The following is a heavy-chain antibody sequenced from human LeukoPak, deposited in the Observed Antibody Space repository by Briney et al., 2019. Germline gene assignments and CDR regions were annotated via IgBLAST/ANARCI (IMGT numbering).Heavy chain of an antibody. CDR2: INWNGGST. CDR3: ARGSYYYDSSGYYSNDNAFDI. CDR1: GFTFDDYG. V-gene: IGHV3-20*04. Sequence: GGSLRLSCAASGFTFDDYGMSWVRQAPGKGLEWVPGINWNGGSTGYADSVKGRFTISRDNAKNSLYLQMNSLRAEDTALYYCARGSYYYDSSGYYSNDNAFDIWGQGTMVTVSS. D-gene: IGHD3-22*01. J-gene: IGHJ3*02.